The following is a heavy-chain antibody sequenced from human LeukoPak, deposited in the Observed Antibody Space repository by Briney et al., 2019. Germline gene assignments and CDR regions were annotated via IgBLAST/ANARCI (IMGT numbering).Heavy chain of an antibody. CDR2: IKQDGSEK. CDR3: AREGPGRPIDY. J-gene: IGHJ4*02. CDR1: GFTFSSYW. Sequence: GGSLRLSCAASGFTFSSYWMSWVRQAPGKGPEWVANIKQDGSEKYYVDSVKGRFTISRDNAKNSLYLQMNSLRAEDTAVYYCAREGPGRPIDYWGQGTLVTVSS. V-gene: IGHV3-7*01. D-gene: IGHD1-26*01.